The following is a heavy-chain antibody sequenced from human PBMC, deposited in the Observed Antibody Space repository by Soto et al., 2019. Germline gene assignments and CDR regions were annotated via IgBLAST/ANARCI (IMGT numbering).Heavy chain of an antibody. CDR1: GFTFSSYA. J-gene: IGHJ4*02. V-gene: IGHV3-64D*06. CDR2: ISSNGGST. D-gene: IGHD6-6*01. CDR3: VKLDPGRYSSSSY. Sequence: EVQLVESGGGLVQPGGSLRLSCSASGFTFSSYAMHWVRQAPGKGLEYVSAISSNGGSTYYADSVKGRFTISRDNSKNTLYLQMSSLRAEDTAVYYCVKLDPGRYSSSSYWGQGTLVTVSS.